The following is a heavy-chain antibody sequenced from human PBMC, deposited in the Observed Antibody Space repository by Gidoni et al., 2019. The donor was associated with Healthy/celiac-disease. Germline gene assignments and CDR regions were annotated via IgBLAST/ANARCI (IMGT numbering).Heavy chain of an antibody. CDR3: ATVPGGDGFTYYYYGMDV. CDR1: GYTFTDYY. J-gene: IGHJ6*02. Sequence: EVQLVQSGAEVKKPGATVKISCKVPGYTFTDYYMHWVQQAPGKGLEWMGLVDPEDGETIYAEKFQGRVTITADTSTDTAYMELSSLRSEDTAVYYCATVPGGDGFTYYYYGMDVWGQGTTVTVSS. D-gene: IGHD3-16*01. CDR2: VDPEDGET. V-gene: IGHV1-69-2*01.